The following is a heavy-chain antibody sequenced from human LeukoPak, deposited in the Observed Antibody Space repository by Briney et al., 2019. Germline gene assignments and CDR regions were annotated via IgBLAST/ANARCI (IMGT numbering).Heavy chain of an antibody. V-gene: IGHV4-30-2*01. Sequence: SETLSLTCTVSGGSISRGGYYWRWIRQPPGKGLEWIGYIYHSGSTYYNPSLKSRVTISVDRSKNQFSLKLSSVTAADTAVYYCARFVADFWSGYPHPPGFDYWGQGTLVTVSS. J-gene: IGHJ4*02. CDR1: GGSISRGGYY. CDR3: ARFVADFWSGYPHPPGFDY. D-gene: IGHD3-3*01. CDR2: IYHSGST.